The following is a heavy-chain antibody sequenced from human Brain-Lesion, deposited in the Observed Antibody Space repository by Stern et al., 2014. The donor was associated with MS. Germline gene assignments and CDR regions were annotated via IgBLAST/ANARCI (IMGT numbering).Heavy chain of an antibody. Sequence: VQLVESGPGLVKPSETLSLTCTVSGGSISSSTYYWAWIRQPPGKGLGWIGNIYYSGFTYYNPSLKSRVTISVDMSKNQFSLKLSSVTAADTAIYYCARHDSVPRPSQLYSARDRGPGYFDYWGQGTLVTVSS. CDR3: ARHDSVPRPSQLYSARDRGPGYFDY. CDR1: GGSISSSTYY. CDR2: IYYSGFT. D-gene: IGHD1-26*01. V-gene: IGHV4-39*01. J-gene: IGHJ4*02.